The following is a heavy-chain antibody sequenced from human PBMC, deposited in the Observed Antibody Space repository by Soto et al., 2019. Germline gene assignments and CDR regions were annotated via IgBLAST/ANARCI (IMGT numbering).Heavy chain of an antibody. D-gene: IGHD1-26*01. V-gene: IGHV3-23*01. CDR2: ISGSGGST. Sequence: GGSLRLSCAASGFTFSSHAMSWVRQSPGKGLEWVSAISGSGGSTYYADSVKGRFTISRDNSKNTLYLQMNSLRAEDTAVYYCAKWGGATTSNWFDPWGQGTLVTVSS. CDR1: GFTFSSHA. CDR3: AKWGGATTSNWFDP. J-gene: IGHJ5*02.